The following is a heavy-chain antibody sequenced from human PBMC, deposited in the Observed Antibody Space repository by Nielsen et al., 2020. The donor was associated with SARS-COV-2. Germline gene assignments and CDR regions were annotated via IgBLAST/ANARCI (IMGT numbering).Heavy chain of an antibody. Sequence: GESLKISCAASGFTFSSYGMHWVRQAPGKGLEWVAVISYDGSNKYYADSVKGRFTISRDNSKNTLYLQMNSLRAEDTAVYYCAKDIGCSGGSCYPGLDYWGQGTLVTVSS. D-gene: IGHD2-15*01. CDR3: AKDIGCSGGSCYPGLDY. CDR2: ISYDGSNK. V-gene: IGHV3-30*18. CDR1: GFTFSSYG. J-gene: IGHJ4*02.